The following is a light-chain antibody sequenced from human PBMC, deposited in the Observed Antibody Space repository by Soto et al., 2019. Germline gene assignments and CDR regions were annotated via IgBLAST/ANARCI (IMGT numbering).Light chain of an antibody. V-gene: IGKV1-5*01. CDR1: QSISSW. CDR2: DAS. CDR3: QHYNSYSAIT. J-gene: IGKJ5*01. Sequence: DIQMTQSPSTLSASVGDRVTITCRASQSISSWLAWYQQKPGKAPKLLIYDASSLESGVPSRFSGSGSGTEFTLTISSLQPDDFATYYGQHYNSYSAITFGQGTRLEI.